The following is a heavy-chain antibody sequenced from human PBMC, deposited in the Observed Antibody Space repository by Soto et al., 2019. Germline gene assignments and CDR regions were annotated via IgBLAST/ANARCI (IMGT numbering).Heavy chain of an antibody. CDR1: GFTFSSYA. CDR3: VKDGRSYCSGGSCYQIPNWFDP. D-gene: IGHD2-15*01. J-gene: IGHJ5*02. CDR2: ISSNGGST. Sequence: AGGSLRLSCSASGFTFSSYAMHWVRQAPGKGLEYVSAISSNGGSTYYADSVKGRFTISRDNSKNTLYLQMSSLRAEDTAVYYCVKDGRSYCSGGSCYQIPNWFDPWGQGTLVTVSS. V-gene: IGHV3-64D*06.